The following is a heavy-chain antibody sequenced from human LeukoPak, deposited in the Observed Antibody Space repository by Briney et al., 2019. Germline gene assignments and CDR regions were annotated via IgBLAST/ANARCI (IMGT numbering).Heavy chain of an antibody. CDR3: AHRPTGTSGLHWFDP. CDR2: IYWDDDK. V-gene: IGHV2-5*02. J-gene: IGHJ5*02. CDR1: GFSLSTSGVG. Sequence: SGPTLVNPTQTLTLTCTFSGFSLSTSGVGVGWIRKPPGKALEWLALIYWDDDKRYSPSLKSRLTITKDTSKNQVVLTMTNMDPVDTATYYCAHRPTGTSGLHWFDPWGQGTLVTVSS. D-gene: IGHD1-1*01.